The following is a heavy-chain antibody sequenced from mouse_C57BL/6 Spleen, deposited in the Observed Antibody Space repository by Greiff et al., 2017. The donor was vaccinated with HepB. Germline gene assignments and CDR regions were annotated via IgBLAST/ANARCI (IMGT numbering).Heavy chain of an antibody. V-gene: IGHV1-81*01. CDR2: IYPRSGNT. D-gene: IGHD2-4*01. Sequence: QVQLQQSGAELARPGASVKLSCKASGYTFTSYGISWVKQRTGQGLEWIGEIYPRSGNTYYNEKFKGKATLTADKSSSTAYMELRSLTSEDSAVYFGAREEITTAYLDYWGQGTTRTVSS. J-gene: IGHJ2*01. CDR3: AREEITTAYLDY. CDR1: GYTFTSYG.